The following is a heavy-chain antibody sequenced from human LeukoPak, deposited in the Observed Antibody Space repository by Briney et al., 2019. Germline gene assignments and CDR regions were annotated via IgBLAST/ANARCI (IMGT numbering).Heavy chain of an antibody. J-gene: IGHJ4*02. D-gene: IGHD4-17*01. CDR2: INPHSGGT. CDR3: ARDSVGDYGVDF. V-gene: IGHV1-2*02. CDR1: GYSFTGYY. Sequence: ASVKVSCKASGYSFTGYYMHWVRQAPGQGLEWMGCINPHSGGTNYAQKFQGRVTMTRDTSISTAYMELSRLRSDDTAVYYCARDSVGDYGVDFWGQGTLVTVSS.